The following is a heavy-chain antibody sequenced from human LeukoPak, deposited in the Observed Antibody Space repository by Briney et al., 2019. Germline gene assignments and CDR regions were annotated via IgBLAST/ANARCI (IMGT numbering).Heavy chain of an antibody. D-gene: IGHD6-13*01. CDR3: AKEGYSSSSWSEAFLDWFDP. V-gene: IGHV3-23*01. CDR2: ISGSGGST. J-gene: IGHJ5*02. Sequence: GGSLRLSCAASGFTFSSYAMSWVRQAPGKGLEWVSAISGSGGSTYYADSVKGRFTISRDNSKNTLYLQMNSLRAEDTAVYYCAKEGYSSSSWSEAFLDWFDPWGQGTLVTVSS. CDR1: GFTFSSYA.